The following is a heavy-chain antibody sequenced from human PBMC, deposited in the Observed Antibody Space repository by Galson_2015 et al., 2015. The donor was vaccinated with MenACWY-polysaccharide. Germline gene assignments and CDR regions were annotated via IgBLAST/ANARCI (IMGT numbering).Heavy chain of an antibody. CDR3: VRLLGGVSFDS. D-gene: IGHD1-26*01. CDR2: IYWDGDK. Sequence: PALVKPTQTLSLTCTFSGFSVTATGVGVGWIRQPPGKAPEWLAPIYWDGDKRFSPSLGARLTITKDTPRDQVVLTMTDMDPVDTATYYCVRLLGGVSFDSWGQGTL. V-gene: IGHV2-5*02. J-gene: IGHJ4*02. CDR1: GFSVTATGVG.